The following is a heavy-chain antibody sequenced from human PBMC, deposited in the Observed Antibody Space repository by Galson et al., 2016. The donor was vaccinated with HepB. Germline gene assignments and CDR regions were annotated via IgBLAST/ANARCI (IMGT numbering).Heavy chain of an antibody. CDR1: GFTFSDYA. V-gene: IGHV3-48*04. CDR2: ISSASGIK. J-gene: IGHJ5*02. CDR3: ARDYVPGA. D-gene: IGHD3-10*01. Sequence: SLRLSCAASGFTFSDYAMNWVRQAPGKGLEWVSYISSASGIKYYADSVKGRFTISRDNARHSLYLEMNSLRGEDTAMYYCARDYVPGAWGQGVLVTVSS.